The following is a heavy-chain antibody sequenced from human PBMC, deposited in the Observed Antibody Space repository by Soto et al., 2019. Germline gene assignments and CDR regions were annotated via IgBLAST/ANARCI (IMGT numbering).Heavy chain of an antibody. CDR2: FYSGGST. Sequence: GGSLRLSCAASGFTVSSNYMSWVRQAPGKWLELVSVFYSGGSTYYADSVKGRFTIFRDDSKKTAYLQMNNLESEDTAVYYCSRDDSDWFFNWGRGTLVTVSS. V-gene: IGHV3-66*01. D-gene: IGHD3-9*01. CDR1: GFTVSSNY. J-gene: IGHJ4*02. CDR3: SRDDSDWFFN.